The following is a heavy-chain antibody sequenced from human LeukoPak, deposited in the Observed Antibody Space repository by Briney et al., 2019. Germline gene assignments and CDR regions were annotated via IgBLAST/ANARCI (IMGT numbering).Heavy chain of an antibody. V-gene: IGHV4-39*07. D-gene: IGHD6-6*01. CDR1: GGSISSSSYY. J-gene: IGHJ4*02. Sequence: SETLSLTCTVSGGSISSSSYYWGWIRQPPGKGLEWIGSIYYSGSTYYNPSLKSRVTISVDTSKNQFSLKLSSVTAADTAVYYCARAHRRARPNPNFDYWGQGTLVTVSS. CDR2: IYYSGST. CDR3: ARAHRRARPNPNFDY.